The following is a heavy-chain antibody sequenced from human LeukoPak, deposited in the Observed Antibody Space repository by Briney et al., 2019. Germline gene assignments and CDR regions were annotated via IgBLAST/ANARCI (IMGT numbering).Heavy chain of an antibody. CDR3: AKAPPTIGNRRATTVTISYYFDY. V-gene: IGHV3-23*01. CDR1: GFTFSSYA. D-gene: IGHD4-17*01. CDR2: ISGSGGST. Sequence: PGGSLRLSCAAPGFTFSSYAMSWLRQAPGKGLEWVSAISGSGGSTYYADSVKGRFTISRDNSKNTLYLQMNSLRAEDTAVYYCAKAPPTIGNRRATTVTISYYFDYWGQGTLVTVSS. J-gene: IGHJ4*02.